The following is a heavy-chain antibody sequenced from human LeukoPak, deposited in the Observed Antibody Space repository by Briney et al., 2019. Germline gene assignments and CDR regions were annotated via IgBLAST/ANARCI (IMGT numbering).Heavy chain of an antibody. Sequence: GGSLRLSCAASGFTVGSTYMSWVRQAPGKGLEWVSAIYSGGSTYYADSVKGRFTISRDNSKNTLFLQMNSLRVEDTAPYYCAKSVAIYFYYGLDVWGQGTTVTVSS. V-gene: IGHV3-53*01. CDR3: AKSVAIYFYYGLDV. D-gene: IGHD3-3*01. CDR1: GFTVGSTY. CDR2: IYSGGST. J-gene: IGHJ6*02.